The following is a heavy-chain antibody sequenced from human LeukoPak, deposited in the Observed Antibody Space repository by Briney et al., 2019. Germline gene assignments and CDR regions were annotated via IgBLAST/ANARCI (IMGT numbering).Heavy chain of an antibody. CDR1: SYTFTRYG. CDR2: ISGSNGNT. Sequence: ASVKVSCKASSYTFTRYGISWVRQAPGQGLEWMGWISGSNGNTNYAQKFQGRVSMTADTSTSTAYRELSSLRSGDTAIYYCARLVRGAATHLDYWGQGTQVTVSS. J-gene: IGHJ4*02. V-gene: IGHV1-18*01. CDR3: ARLVRGAATHLDY. D-gene: IGHD2-15*01.